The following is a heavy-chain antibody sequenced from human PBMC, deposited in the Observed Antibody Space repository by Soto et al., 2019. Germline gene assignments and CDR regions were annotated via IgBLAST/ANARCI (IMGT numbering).Heavy chain of an antibody. CDR1: GGTFSSYA. Sequence: QVQLVQSGAEVKKPGSSVKVSCKASGGTFSSYAISWVRQAPGQGLEWMGGIIPIFGTANYAQKFQGRVTITADESPSTAYMELSSLRSEDTAVYYRARGETTVTASRGYYYYYGMDVWGQGTTVTVSS. D-gene: IGHD4-17*01. J-gene: IGHJ6*02. CDR2: IIPIFGTA. V-gene: IGHV1-69*01. CDR3: ARGETTVTASRGYYYYYGMDV.